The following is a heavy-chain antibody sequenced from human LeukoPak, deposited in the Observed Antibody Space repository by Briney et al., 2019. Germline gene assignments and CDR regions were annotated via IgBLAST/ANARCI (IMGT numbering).Heavy chain of an antibody. CDR1: GFSFSSFW. Sequence: QPGGSLRLSCAAPGFSFSSFWMHWVRQVPGKGLLWVSGINSDGSSTNYADSVKGRFTISRDNAKNTLYLQMNSLRAEDTAVYYCARALGLAGYWGQGTLVTVSS. CDR2: INSDGSST. D-gene: IGHD3/OR15-3a*01. V-gene: IGHV3-74*01. J-gene: IGHJ4*02. CDR3: ARALGLAGY.